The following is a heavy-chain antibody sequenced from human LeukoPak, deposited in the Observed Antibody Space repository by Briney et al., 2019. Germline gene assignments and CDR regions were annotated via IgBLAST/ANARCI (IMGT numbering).Heavy chain of an antibody. V-gene: IGHV1-2*06. CDR1: GYTFTGYY. CDR2: INPNSGGT. Sequence: ASVKVSCKASGYTFTGYYMHWVRQAPGQGLEWMGRINPNSGGTNYAQKFQGRVTMTRDTSISTAYMELSSLRSEDTAVYYCAREANYDFWSGSNWFDPWGQGTLVTVSS. J-gene: IGHJ5*02. D-gene: IGHD3-3*01. CDR3: AREANYDFWSGSNWFDP.